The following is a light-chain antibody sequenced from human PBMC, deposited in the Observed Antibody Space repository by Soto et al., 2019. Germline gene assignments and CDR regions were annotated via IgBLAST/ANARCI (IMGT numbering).Light chain of an antibody. Sequence: ALTQPRSVSGSPGQSVTISFTGTSSDIGRYNFVSWYQQHPGKAPHLLIFDVTKRPSGVPDRFSGSRSGNTASLTISGLQADDEADFYCCSYAGTYTYVFGTGTKVTVL. J-gene: IGLJ1*01. CDR2: DVT. CDR1: SSDIGRYNF. V-gene: IGLV2-11*01. CDR3: CSYAGTYTYV.